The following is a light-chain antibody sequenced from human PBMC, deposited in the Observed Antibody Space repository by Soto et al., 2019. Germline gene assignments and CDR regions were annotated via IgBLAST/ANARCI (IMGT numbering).Light chain of an antibody. CDR3: QQSYNTPRT. Sequence: DIQMTQSPSFLSASVGDRVTITCRASQTISSHLNWYQQKPGKAPNLLIYGAYSLQSGVPSRFSGSGSGTDFTLTISSPQPEDFATYYCQQSYNTPRTFGQGTKLEIK. J-gene: IGKJ2*01. CDR1: QTISSH. CDR2: GAY. V-gene: IGKV1-39*01.